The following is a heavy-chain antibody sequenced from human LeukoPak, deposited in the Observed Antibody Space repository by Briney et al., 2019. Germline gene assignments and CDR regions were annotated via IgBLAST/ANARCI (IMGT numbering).Heavy chain of an antibody. J-gene: IGHJ4*02. CDR3: ARDRQQLVDY. CDR2: ISSSSSYI. CDR1: GFTFSSYS. Sequence: GGSLRFSCAASGFTFSSYSMNWVRQAPGKGLEWVSSISSSSSYIYYADSVKGRFTISRDNAKNSLYLQMNSLRAEDTAVYYCARDRQQLVDYWGQGTLVTVSS. D-gene: IGHD6-13*01. V-gene: IGHV3-21*01.